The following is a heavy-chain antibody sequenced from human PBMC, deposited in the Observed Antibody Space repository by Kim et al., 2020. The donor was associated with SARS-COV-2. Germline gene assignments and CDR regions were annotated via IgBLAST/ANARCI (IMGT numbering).Heavy chain of an antibody. V-gene: IGHV3-7*01. Sequence: GGSLRLSCAASGFTFNNYWMSWVRQAPGKGLEWVANIKEDGSEKNYVDSVKGRFTISRDNAKNSVYLQMSSLRAEDTAVYYCASLVIGGQGTLVTVSS. D-gene: IGHD3-10*01. CDR3: ASLVI. CDR1: GFTFNNYW. J-gene: IGHJ4*02. CDR2: IKEDGSEK.